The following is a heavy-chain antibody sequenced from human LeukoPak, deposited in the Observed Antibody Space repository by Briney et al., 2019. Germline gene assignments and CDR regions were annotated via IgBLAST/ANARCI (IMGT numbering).Heavy chain of an antibody. D-gene: IGHD2-2*01. Sequence: PGGSLRLSCAASGFTFSNYAMSWVRQAPGKGPEWVSSISSRVTSVYYADSVKGRFTISRDNAKNSLYLQMNSLRAEDTAVYYCARRYCSSTDCLFDYWGQGTLVIVSS. J-gene: IGHJ4*02. CDR3: ARRYCSSTDCLFDY. CDR1: GFTFSNYA. V-gene: IGHV3-48*03. CDR2: ISSRVTSV.